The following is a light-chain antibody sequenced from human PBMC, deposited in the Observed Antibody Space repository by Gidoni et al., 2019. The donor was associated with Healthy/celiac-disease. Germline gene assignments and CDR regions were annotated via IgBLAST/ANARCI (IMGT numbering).Light chain of an antibody. V-gene: IGKV3-11*01. Sequence: EIVSPQSPSTLSLSTGESATLSCTASHSVSSYLAWYHQKPGQAPRLLIYDASPRATGSPARFSGSGSGTDFTFTISSLEPEDFAVYYCQQRSNWPPPLTFGQGTRLEIK. J-gene: IGKJ5*01. CDR1: HSVSSY. CDR3: QQRSNWPPPLT. CDR2: DAS.